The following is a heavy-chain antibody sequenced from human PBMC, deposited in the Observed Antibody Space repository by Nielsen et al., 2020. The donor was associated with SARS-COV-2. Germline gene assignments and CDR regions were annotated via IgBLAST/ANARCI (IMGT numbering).Heavy chain of an antibody. CDR1: GFTFSSYA. J-gene: IGHJ5*02. CDR2: ISGSGGST. CDR3: AKDRDVLRFLEWLTLGWFDP. Sequence: GGSLRLSCAASGFTFSSYAMSWVRQAPGKGLEWVSAISGSGGSTYYADSVKGRFTISRDNSKNTLYLQMNSLRAEDTAVYYCAKDRDVLRFLEWLTLGWFDPWGQGTLVTVSS. D-gene: IGHD3-3*01. V-gene: IGHV3-23*01.